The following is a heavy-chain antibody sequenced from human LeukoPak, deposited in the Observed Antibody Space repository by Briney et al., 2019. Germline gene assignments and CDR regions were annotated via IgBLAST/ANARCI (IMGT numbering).Heavy chain of an antibody. J-gene: IGHJ4*02. V-gene: IGHV3-7*01. Sequence: GGSLRLSCAASVFPFSIYRMSWARQAPGKGREWVANIKQDGSEKYYVDSVKGRFTISRDNAKNSLYLQMNSLRAEDTAVYYCARAFGGFTRHTTAYFDYWGQGTLVTVSS. CDR3: ARAFGGFTRHTTAYFDY. CDR1: VFPFSIYR. CDR2: IKQDGSEK. D-gene: IGHD2-15*01.